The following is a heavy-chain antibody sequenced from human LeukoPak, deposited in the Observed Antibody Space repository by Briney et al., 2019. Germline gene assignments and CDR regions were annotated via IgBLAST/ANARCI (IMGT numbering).Heavy chain of an antibody. Sequence: GGSLRLSCAASGFTLSDHYMDWVRHAPGKGLEWVRRARNKANSYTTDYAASVKGRFTISREDSKNSLYLQMNSLKTEHTAVYFCGALHCSQGSCTGQLVDTRAQGTLVTVSS. V-gene: IGHV3-72*01. CDR3: GALHCSQGSCTGQLVDT. CDR2: ARNKANSYTT. J-gene: IGHJ5*02. CDR1: GFTLSDHY. D-gene: IGHD1-26*01.